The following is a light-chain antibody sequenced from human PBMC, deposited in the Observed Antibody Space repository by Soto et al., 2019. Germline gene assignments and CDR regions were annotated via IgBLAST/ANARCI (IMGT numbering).Light chain of an antibody. CDR2: AAS. CDR1: QSISSY. J-gene: IGKJ1*01. Sequence: DIQMTQSPSSLSASVGDRVTITCRASQSISSYLNWYQQKPGKAPKLLIYAASSLQSGVPSRFSGSGSGTDFTLTISSLQAEDVAVYYCQQYYSTSTFGQGTKVDIK. CDR3: QQYYSTST. V-gene: IGKV1-39*01.